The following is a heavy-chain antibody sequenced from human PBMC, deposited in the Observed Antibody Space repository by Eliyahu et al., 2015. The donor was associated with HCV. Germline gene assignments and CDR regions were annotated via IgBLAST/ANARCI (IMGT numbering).Heavy chain of an antibody. J-gene: IGHJ4*02. CDR2: ISHDGTKK. CDR3: TKDFAPYDSNSYFDF. Sequence: QVVESGGGVVQPGRSXXLXCVASGFXFXAYGMHWVRQAPGKGLEWVALISHDGTKKYNVDSVKGRFTISRDNSKNTLYMQMDSLTVEDTAVYYCTKDFAPYDSNSYFDFWGQGTLVTVSS. V-gene: IGHV3-30*18. CDR1: GFXFXAYG. D-gene: IGHD3-22*01.